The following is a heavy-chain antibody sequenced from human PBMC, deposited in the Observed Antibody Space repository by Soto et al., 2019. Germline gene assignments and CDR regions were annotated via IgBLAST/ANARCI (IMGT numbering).Heavy chain of an antibody. D-gene: IGHD2-2*01. J-gene: IGHJ6*03. CDR3: AKGPHCSSTSCYAPAEYYYYMDV. CDR1: GFTFSSYA. CDR2: ISGSGGST. Sequence: GGSLRLSCAASGFTFSSYAMSWVRQAPGKGLEWVSAISGSGGSTYYADSVKGRFTISRDNSKNTLYLQMNSLRAEDTAVYYCAKGPHCSSTSCYAPAEYYYYMDVWGKGTTVTVSS. V-gene: IGHV3-23*01.